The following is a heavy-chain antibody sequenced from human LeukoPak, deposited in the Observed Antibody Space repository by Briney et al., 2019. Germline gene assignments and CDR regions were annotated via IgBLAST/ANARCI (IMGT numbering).Heavy chain of an antibody. V-gene: IGHV4-59*01. Sequence: SETLSLTCTVSGGSISSYYWSWIRQPPGKGLEWIGYIYYSGSTNYKPSLKSRVTISVDTSKNQLSLKLSSVTAADTAVYYCARHGIVDIVATIIDYWGQGTLVTVSS. D-gene: IGHD5-12*01. CDR3: ARHGIVDIVATIIDY. CDR1: GGSISSYY. CDR2: IYYSGST. J-gene: IGHJ4*02.